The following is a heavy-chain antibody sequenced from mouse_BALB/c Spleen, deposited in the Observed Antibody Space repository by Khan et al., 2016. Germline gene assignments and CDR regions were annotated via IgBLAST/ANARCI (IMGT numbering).Heavy chain of an antibody. Sequence: EVQLQESGAELVKPGASVKLSCTASGFNIKDTYMHWVKQRPEQGLEWIGRIDPENGNTKSDPKFPGKATITVDTSSNPAFLQLSSLESEDTAGYDCARSPYDYDVGFAYWGQGTLVTVSA. D-gene: IGHD2-4*01. V-gene: IGHV14-3*02. CDR2: IDPENGNT. CDR3: ARSPYDYDVGFAY. CDR1: GFNIKDTY. J-gene: IGHJ3*01.